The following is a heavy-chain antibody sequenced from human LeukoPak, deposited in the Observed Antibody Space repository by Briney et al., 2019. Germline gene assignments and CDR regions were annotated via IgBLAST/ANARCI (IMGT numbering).Heavy chain of an antibody. CDR3: AKETGRYSYGYDYFDY. CDR1: GFTFDDYT. V-gene: IGHV3-43*01. CDR2: ISWDGGST. Sequence: GGSLRLSCAASGFTFDDYTMHWVRRAPGKGLEWVSLISWDGGSTYYADSVKGRFTISRDNSKNSLYLQMNSLRTEDTALYYCAKETGRYSYGYDYFDYWGQGTLVTVSS. J-gene: IGHJ4*02. D-gene: IGHD5-18*01.